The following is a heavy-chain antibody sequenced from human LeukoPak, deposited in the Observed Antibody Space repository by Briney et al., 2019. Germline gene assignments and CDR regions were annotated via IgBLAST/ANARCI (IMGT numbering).Heavy chain of an antibody. CDR1: GGSISSSSYY. Sequence: PSETLSLTCTVSGGSISSSSYYWGWIRQPPGKGLEWIGSIYYSGSTYYNPSLKSRVTISVDTSKNQFSLKLSSVTAADTAVYYCARVGGYCSGGSCNSDAFDIWGQGTMVTVSS. D-gene: IGHD2-15*01. J-gene: IGHJ3*02. CDR2: IYYSGST. CDR3: ARVGGYCSGGSCNSDAFDI. V-gene: IGHV4-39*01.